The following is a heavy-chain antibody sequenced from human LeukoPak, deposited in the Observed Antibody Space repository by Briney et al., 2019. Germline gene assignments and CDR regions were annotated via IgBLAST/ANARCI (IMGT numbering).Heavy chain of an antibody. CDR2: INPNSGGT. D-gene: IGHD6-13*01. J-gene: IGHJ6*03. V-gene: IGHV1-2*02. CDR3: AREVGAANRRGGYYYYYYMDV. Sequence: GASVKVSCKASGYTFTGYYMHWVRQAPGQGLEWMGWINPNSGGTNYAQKFQGRVTMTRDTSISTAYMELSRLRSDDTAVYYCAREVGAANRRGGYYYYYYMDVWGKGTTVTVSS. CDR1: GYTFTGYY.